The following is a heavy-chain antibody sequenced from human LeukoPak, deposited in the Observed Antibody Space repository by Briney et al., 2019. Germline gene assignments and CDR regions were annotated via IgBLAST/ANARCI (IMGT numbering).Heavy chain of an antibody. V-gene: IGHV3-23*01. D-gene: IGHD6-13*01. CDR2: IPASGGST. J-gene: IGHJ6*03. CDR1: GFTFSSNV. CDR3: AKDKGIAAAPLDYMDV. Sequence: GGSLRLSCAASGFTFSSNVMIWVRQAPGKGLEWVSSIPASGGSTYYADSVKGRFTISRDNSRNSLYLQMNSLRAEDTAVYYCAKDKGIAAAPLDYMDVWGKGTTVTVSS.